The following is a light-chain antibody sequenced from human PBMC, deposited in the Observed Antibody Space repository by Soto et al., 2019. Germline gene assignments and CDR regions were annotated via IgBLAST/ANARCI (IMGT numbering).Light chain of an antibody. J-gene: IGKJ1*01. CDR1: QSVGSD. CDR3: QQYNSWLWT. V-gene: IGKV3-15*01. Sequence: EIVMTQSPATLSVSPGERATLSCRASQSVGSDLAWYQQKPGQAPRLLIYDTSTRATGIPARFSGSGSGTEFTLTISSLQSEDSAVYYCQQYNSWLWTFGQGTKVDIK. CDR2: DTS.